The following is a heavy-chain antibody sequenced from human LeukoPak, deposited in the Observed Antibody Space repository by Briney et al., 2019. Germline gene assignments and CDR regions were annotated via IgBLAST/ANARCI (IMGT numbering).Heavy chain of an antibody. J-gene: IGHJ4*02. Sequence: PGGSLRLSCAASGFTFSSYGMHWVRQAPGKGLEWVAVISYDGSNKYYADSVKGRFTISRDNSKNTLYLQMNSLRAEDTAVYYCARDPHSSGWYEYFDYWGQGTLVTVSS. CDR1: GFTFSSYG. V-gene: IGHV3-30*19. CDR2: ISYDGSNK. CDR3: ARDPHSSGWYEYFDY. D-gene: IGHD6-19*01.